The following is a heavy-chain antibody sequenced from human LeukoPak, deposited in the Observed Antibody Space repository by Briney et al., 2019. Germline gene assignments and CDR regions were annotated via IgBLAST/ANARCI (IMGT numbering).Heavy chain of an antibody. J-gene: IGHJ4*02. CDR2: ITNSGGST. V-gene: IGHV3-23*01. CDR1: GFSFSSFA. CDR3: AKDQYGGNPQYYFDY. Sequence: RGSLRLSCAASGFSFSSFAMNWVRQAPGKGLEWVSAITNSGGSTYYADSVKGRFTISRDNSKNTLYLQMNSLRAEDTAVYYCAKDQYGGNPQYYFDYWGQGTLVTVSS. D-gene: IGHD4-23*01.